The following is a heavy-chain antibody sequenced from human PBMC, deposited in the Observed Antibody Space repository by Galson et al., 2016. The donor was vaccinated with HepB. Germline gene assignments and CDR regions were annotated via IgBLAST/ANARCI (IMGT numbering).Heavy chain of an antibody. CDR3: ARGRLDNYNWSDGFDP. CDR1: GGSIGPGAYY. CDR2: LYFGGNT. Sequence: SETLSLTCSVSGGSIGPGAYYWDWIRQSPGKGLEWIGNLYFGGNTYYNPSLRSRVTISVDASRNEFSLKLTSVTAADTAVYYCARGRLDNYNWSDGFDPWGQGTLVTVSS. V-gene: IGHV4-39*01. J-gene: IGHJ5*02. D-gene: IGHD1-1*01.